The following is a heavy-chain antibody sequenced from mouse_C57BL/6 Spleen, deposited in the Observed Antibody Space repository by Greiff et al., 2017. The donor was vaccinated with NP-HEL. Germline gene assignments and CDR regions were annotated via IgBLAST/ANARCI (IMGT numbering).Heavy chain of an antibody. CDR2: ISSGSSTI. J-gene: IGHJ2*01. Sequence: EVQVVESGGGLVKPGGSLKLSCAASGFTFSDYGMHWVRQAPEKGLEWVAYISSGSSTIYYADTVKGRFTISRDNAKNTLFLQMTSLRSEDTAMYYCARFYSEIDYWGQGTTLTVSS. CDR1: GFTFSDYG. CDR3: ARFYSEIDY. V-gene: IGHV5-17*01. D-gene: IGHD2-12*01.